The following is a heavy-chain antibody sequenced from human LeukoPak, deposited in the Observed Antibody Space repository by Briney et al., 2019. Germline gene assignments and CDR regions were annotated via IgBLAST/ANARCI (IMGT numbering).Heavy chain of an antibody. V-gene: IGHV4-61*01. Sequence: SETLSLTCTVSGGSVSSGSYYWSWIRQPPGKGLEWIGYIYYSGSTNYNPSLKSRVTISVDTSKNQFSLKLSSVTAADTAVYYCVRDPYCSGGSCYSVFDPWGQGTLVTVSS. J-gene: IGHJ5*02. CDR3: VRDPYCSGGSCYSVFDP. D-gene: IGHD2-15*01. CDR1: GGSVSSGSYY. CDR2: IYYSGST.